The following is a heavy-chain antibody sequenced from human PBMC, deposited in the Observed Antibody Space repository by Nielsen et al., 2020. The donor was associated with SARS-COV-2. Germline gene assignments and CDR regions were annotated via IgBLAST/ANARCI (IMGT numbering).Heavy chain of an antibody. CDR1: GFTFSSYS. Sequence: GGSLRLSCAASGFTFSSYSMNWVRQAPGKGLEWVSYISTTSTYTNYADSLKGRFTISRDNAKNSLYLQMNSLRAEDTAVYYCVSGGRPADWGQGTLVTVSS. CDR3: VSGGRPAD. J-gene: IGHJ4*02. D-gene: IGHD2-2*01. CDR2: ISTTSTYT. V-gene: IGHV3-21*05.